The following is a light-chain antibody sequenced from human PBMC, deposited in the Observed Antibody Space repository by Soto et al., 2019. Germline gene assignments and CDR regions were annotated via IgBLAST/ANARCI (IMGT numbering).Light chain of an antibody. Sequence: DIQMTQSPSSLSASLGDRVTITCRASQSINNYLNWYQQEEGKAPKLLIYAATSLQSGVPSRFSGSGSGTEFTLTISSLLPGDSATYYCQQSYNSPYTFGLGTMLEIK. CDR3: QQSYNSPYT. CDR1: QSINNY. V-gene: IGKV1-39*01. CDR2: AAT. J-gene: IGKJ2*01.